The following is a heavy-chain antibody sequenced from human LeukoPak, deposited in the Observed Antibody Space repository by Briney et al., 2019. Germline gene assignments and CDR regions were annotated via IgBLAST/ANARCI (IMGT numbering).Heavy chain of an antibody. CDR3: ARDTGAFDI. J-gene: IGHJ3*02. Sequence: GGSLRLSCAASGFTFSSYSMNWVRQAPGKGLEWVSSISSSGSTIYYADSVKGRFTISRDNAKNSLYLQMNSLRAEDTAVYYCARDTGAFDIWGQGTMVTVSS. V-gene: IGHV3-21*04. CDR1: GFTFSSYS. D-gene: IGHD4-17*01. CDR2: ISSSGSTI.